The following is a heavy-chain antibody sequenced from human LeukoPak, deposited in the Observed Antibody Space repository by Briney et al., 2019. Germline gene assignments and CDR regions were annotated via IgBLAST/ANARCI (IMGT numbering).Heavy chain of an antibody. V-gene: IGHV4-59*01. CDR1: GGSIRGYY. CDR3: ARSIPGSPFDY. D-gene: IGHD3-10*01. Sequence: PSETLSLTCTVSGGSIRGYYWSWIRQPPGKALEWIGYTYYSVSTNSNPSLKSRVTISVDTSKNQFSLKLSSVTAADTAVYYCARSIPGSPFDYWGQGTLVTVSS. J-gene: IGHJ4*02. CDR2: TYYSVST.